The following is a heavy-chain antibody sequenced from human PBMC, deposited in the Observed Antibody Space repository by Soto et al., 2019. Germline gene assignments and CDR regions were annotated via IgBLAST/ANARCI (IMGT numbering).Heavy chain of an antibody. D-gene: IGHD2-15*01. Sequence: GGSLRLSCAASGFDFSGYVINWVRQAPGKGLEWVSSISSSSSYIYYADSVKGRFTISRDNAKNSLYLQMNSLRAEDTAVYYCARDYCSGGSCSSNWFDPWGQGTPVTVSS. CDR3: ARDYCSGGSCSSNWFDP. CDR1: GFDFSGYV. J-gene: IGHJ5*02. V-gene: IGHV3-21*01. CDR2: ISSSSSYI.